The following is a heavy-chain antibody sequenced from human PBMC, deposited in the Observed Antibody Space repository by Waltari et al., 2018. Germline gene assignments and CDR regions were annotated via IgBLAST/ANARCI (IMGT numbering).Heavy chain of an antibody. CDR1: GFSFSSYA. J-gene: IGHJ5*02. V-gene: IGHV3-23*01. CDR2: MSGSAGNT. Sequence: EVQVLESGGGLVQPGGSLRLSCAASGFSFSSYAVSWVRQAPGKGLEWVSAMSGSAGNTYYSDSVKGRFTLSRDNSNNTVYLQMNSLRADDTAVYYCAKGGLSSSWPKNWFDPWGQGTLVTVSS. CDR3: AKGGLSSSWPKNWFDP. D-gene: IGHD6-19*01.